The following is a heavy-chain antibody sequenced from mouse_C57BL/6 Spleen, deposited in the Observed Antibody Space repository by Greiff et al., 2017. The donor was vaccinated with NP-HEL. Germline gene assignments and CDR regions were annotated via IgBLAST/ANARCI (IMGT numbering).Heavy chain of an antibody. CDR3: TTRSSGYVDWFAY. Sequence: EVQLQQSGAELVRPGASVKLSCTASGFNFTDYYMHWVKQRPEQGLEWIGGIDPEDGDTEYAPKFQGKATMTADTSSNTAYLQLSSLTSEDTAVYYCTTRSSGYVDWFAYWGQGTLVTVSA. CDR2: IDPEDGDT. CDR1: GFNFTDYY. V-gene: IGHV14-1*01. J-gene: IGHJ3*01. D-gene: IGHD3-2*02.